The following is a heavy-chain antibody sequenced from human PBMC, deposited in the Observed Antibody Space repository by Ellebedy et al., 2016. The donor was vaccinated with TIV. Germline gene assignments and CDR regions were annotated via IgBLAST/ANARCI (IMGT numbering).Heavy chain of an antibody. CDR3: AKSGYYYDSSGVGYFQH. CDR2: ISWNSGSI. D-gene: IGHD3-22*01. J-gene: IGHJ1*01. V-gene: IGHV3-9*01. CDR1: GFTFADYA. Sequence: GGSLRLXCAASGFTFADYAMHWVRQAPGKGLEWVSGISWNSGSIGYADSVKGRFTISRDNAKNSLYLQMNSLRAEDTALYYCAKSGYYYDSSGVGYFQHWGQGTLVTVSS.